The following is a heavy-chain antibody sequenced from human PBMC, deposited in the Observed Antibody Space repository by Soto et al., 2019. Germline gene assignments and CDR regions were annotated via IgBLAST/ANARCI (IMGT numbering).Heavy chain of an antibody. CDR2: IYYSGNT. D-gene: IGHD5-12*01. Sequence: SETLSLTCTVSGGSISSGGYYWNWIRQHPGKGLEWIGYIYYSGNTYYNPSLKSRITLSVDTSKSQFSLKLGSMTAADTAMYYCARGYSGYPVKFDYWGQGTLVTVSS. CDR3: ARGYSGYPVKFDY. V-gene: IGHV4-31*03. CDR1: GGSISSGGYY. J-gene: IGHJ4*02.